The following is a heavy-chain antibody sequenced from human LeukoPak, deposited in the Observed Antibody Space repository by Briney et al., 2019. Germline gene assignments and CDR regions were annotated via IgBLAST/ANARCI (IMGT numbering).Heavy chain of an antibody. Sequence: GGSLRLSCTASGFALSSDWMTWVRQAPGKGLEWVANINQDGSGKYYVNSVKGRFTISRDNAENSLFLQMNSLTAEDTAVYYCARDSGTSDFDYWGQGTLVTVSS. CDR1: GFALSSDW. V-gene: IGHV3-7*04. CDR3: ARDSGTSDFDY. D-gene: IGHD3-10*01. J-gene: IGHJ4*02. CDR2: INQDGSGK.